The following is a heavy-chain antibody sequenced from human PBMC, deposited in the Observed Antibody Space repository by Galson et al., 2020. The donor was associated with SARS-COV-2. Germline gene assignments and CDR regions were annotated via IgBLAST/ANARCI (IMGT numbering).Heavy chain of an antibody. D-gene: IGHD3-10*01. J-gene: IGHJ5*02. Sequence: GGSLRLPCAASGFTFDDYAMPWVRQAPGKGLEWVSSISWASSRVGYGDSVKGRFTISRDNAKNSLYLQMNSLRPEDTAFYYCAKGSQGYYAGDTRGDWFDPWGQGTLVTVSS. CDR3: AKGSQGYYAGDTRGDWFDP. CDR2: ISWASSRV. CDR1: GFTFDDYA. V-gene: IGHV3-9*01.